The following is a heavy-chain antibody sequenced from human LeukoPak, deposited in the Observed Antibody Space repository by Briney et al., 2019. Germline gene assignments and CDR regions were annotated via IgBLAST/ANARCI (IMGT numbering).Heavy chain of an antibody. J-gene: IGHJ4*02. Sequence: PGGSLRLSCAASGFTVSSNYMSWVRQAPGKGLEWVAVISYDGSNKYYADSVKGRFTISRDNSKNTLYLQMNSLRAEDTAVYYCAKDLRATVYMHYWGQGTLVTVSS. D-gene: IGHD4-17*01. CDR3: AKDLRATVYMHY. CDR1: GFTVSSNY. V-gene: IGHV3-30*18. CDR2: ISYDGSNK.